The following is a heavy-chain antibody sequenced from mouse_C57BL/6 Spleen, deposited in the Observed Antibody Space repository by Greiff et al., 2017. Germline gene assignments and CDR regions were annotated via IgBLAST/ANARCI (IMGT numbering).Heavy chain of an antibody. D-gene: IGHD1-1*01. J-gene: IGHJ1*03. CDR1: GYTFTSYW. V-gene: IGHV1-61*01. CDR3: ARFYYYGSSYWYFDV. Sequence: QIQLQQPGAELVRPGSSVKLSCKASGYTFTSYWLDWVKQRPGQGLEWIGNIYPSDSETHYNQKFKDKATLTVDKSSSTAYMQLSSLTSEDSAVYYWARFYYYGSSYWYFDVWGTGTSVTVSS. CDR2: IYPSDSET.